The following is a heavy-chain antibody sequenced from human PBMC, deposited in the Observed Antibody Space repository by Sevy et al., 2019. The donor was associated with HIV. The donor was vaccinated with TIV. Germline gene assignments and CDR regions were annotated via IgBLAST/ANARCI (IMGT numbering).Heavy chain of an antibody. Sequence: GGSLRLSCAASGFTFSSYEMNWVRQAPGKGLEWVSYISSSGSTIYYADSVKGRFTISRDNAKNSLYLQMNSLRADDTAVYYCARDGGDILTGYYTHFDYWGQGTLVTVSS. J-gene: IGHJ4*02. CDR3: ARDGGDILTGYYTHFDY. CDR1: GFTFSSYE. D-gene: IGHD3-9*01. CDR2: ISSSGSTI. V-gene: IGHV3-48*03.